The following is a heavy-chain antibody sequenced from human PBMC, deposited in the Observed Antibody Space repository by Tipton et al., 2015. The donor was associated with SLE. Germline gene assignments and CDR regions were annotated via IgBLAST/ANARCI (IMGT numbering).Heavy chain of an antibody. Sequence: TLSLTCTVSGCSISSDSYAWNWIRQPAGKGLEWIGRIYSSGSTTYKPSLKSRVTISLDTSKNQVSLNLSSVTAADAAVYYCAREGSYPTYYGMDVWGQGTTVTVSS. CDR3: AREGSYPTYYGMDV. D-gene: IGHD3-16*01. V-gene: IGHV4-61*02. CDR1: GCSISSDSYA. CDR2: IYSSGST. J-gene: IGHJ6*02.